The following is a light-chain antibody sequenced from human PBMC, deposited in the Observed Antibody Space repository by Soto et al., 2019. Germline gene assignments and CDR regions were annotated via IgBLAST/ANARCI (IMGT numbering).Light chain of an antibody. CDR2: GAS. CDR1: QSISDT. Sequence: EIVMTQSPATLSVSPGGRATLSCRASQSISDTLAWYQQKPGQAPRLLIHGASTRAPGFPARFSGSGSGTDFTLTISRLEPEDFAVYYCQQYGSSGTFGQGTKVDI. V-gene: IGKV3-15*01. CDR3: QQYGSSGT. J-gene: IGKJ1*01.